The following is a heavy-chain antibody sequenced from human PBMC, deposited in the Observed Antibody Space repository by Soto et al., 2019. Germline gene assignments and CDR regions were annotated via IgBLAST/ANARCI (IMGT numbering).Heavy chain of an antibody. D-gene: IGHD3-22*01. CDR3: ARDATHYYDSSGYPLGHFQH. CDR1: GFTFSSYA. J-gene: IGHJ1*01. V-gene: IGHV3-30-3*01. Sequence: GGSLRLSCAASGFTFSSYAMHWVRQAPGKGLEWVAVISYDGSNKYYADSVKGRFTISRDNSKNTLYLQMNSLRAEDTAVYYCARDATHYYDSSGYPLGHFQHWGRGTLVTASS. CDR2: ISYDGSNK.